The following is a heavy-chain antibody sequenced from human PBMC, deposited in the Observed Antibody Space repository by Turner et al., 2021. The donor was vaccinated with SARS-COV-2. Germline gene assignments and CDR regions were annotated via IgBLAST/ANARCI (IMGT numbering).Heavy chain of an antibody. D-gene: IGHD6-13*01. J-gene: IGHJ6*02. V-gene: IGHV4-59*01. Sequence: QVQLQESGPGLVKPSETLSLTCTVSGGSINSYYWSWIRQPPGKGLEWIGYIYYSGSTNYNSSLKSRVTISVDTSKNQFSLKLSSVTAADTAVYYCARAWGSSWPSDGMDVWGQGTTVTVSS. CDR1: GGSINSYY. CDR3: ARAWGSSWPSDGMDV. CDR2: IYYSGST.